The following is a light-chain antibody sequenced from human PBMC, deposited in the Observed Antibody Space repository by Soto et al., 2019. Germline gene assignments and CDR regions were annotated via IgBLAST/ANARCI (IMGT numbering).Light chain of an antibody. J-gene: IGLJ1*01. CDR1: SSDIGAYIY. V-gene: IGLV2-8*01. CDR3: SSYAGSNNFV. CDR2: EVS. Sequence: QSVLTQPPSASGSPGQSVTISCTGTSSDIGAYIYVSWYQQHPGKAPKLMISEVSRRASGVPERFSGSKSGNTASLTVSGLQADDEAHYYCSSYAGSNNFVFGTGTKVTVL.